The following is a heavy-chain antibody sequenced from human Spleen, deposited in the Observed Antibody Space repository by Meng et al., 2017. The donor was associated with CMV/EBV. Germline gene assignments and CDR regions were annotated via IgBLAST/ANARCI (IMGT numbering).Heavy chain of an antibody. D-gene: IGHD6-13*01. CDR3: ARDSIAATPA. V-gene: IGHV3-48*03. CDR1: GFIFNNYA. CDR2: ISSSGSTI. Sequence: GESLKISCAASGFIFNNYAMSWVRQAPGKGLEWVSYISSSGSTIYYADSVKGRFTISRDNAKNSLYLQMNSLRAEDTAVYYCARDSIAATPAWGQGTLVTVSS. J-gene: IGHJ5*02.